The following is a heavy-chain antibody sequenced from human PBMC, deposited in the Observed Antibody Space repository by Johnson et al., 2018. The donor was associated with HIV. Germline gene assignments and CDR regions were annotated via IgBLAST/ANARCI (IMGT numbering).Heavy chain of an antibody. CDR3: ARPLTGYSSGWHTGAGAFDI. D-gene: IGHD6-19*01. CDR2: ISYDGSNK. J-gene: IGHJ3*02. V-gene: IGHV3-30*04. Sequence: QVQLVESGGGVVQPGRSPRLSCAASGFSFSNYAMHWVRQAPGKGLEWVAIISYDGSNKYYADSVKGRFTISRDNAKNSLYLQMNSLRAEDTALYYCARPLTGYSSGWHTGAGAFDIWGQGTMVTVSS. CDR1: GFSFSNYA.